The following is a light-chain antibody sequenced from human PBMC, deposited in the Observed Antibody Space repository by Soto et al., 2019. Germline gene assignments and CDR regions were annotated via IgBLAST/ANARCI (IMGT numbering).Light chain of an antibody. V-gene: IGKV3D-7*01. J-gene: IGKJ1*01. CDR3: QQDYNVPT. CDR1: QSVSSNY. CDR2: GAS. Sequence: PGERVTLSCRASQSVSSNYLTWYQQKPGQAPRLLIFGASIRATSIPARFSGSGSGTDFTLTISSLQPEDVAVCYCQQDYNVPTFGQGTKVEIK.